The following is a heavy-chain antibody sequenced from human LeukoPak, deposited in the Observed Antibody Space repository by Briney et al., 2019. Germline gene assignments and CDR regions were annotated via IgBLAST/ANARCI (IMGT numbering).Heavy chain of an antibody. CDR3: AHGGHHPWDLFQQ. V-gene: IGHV4-4*07. D-gene: IGHD1-26*01. CDR2: IYTSGST. Sequence: SETLSLTCTVSGGSISSYYWSWIRQPAGKGLEWIGRIYTSGSTNYNPSLKSRVTISVDTSKNQFSLKLSSVTAADTAVYYCAHGGHHPWDLFQQWGQGTLVTVSS. J-gene: IGHJ1*01. CDR1: GGSISSYY.